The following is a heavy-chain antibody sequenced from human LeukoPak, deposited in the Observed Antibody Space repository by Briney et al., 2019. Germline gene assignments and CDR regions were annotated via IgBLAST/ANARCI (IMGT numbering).Heavy chain of an antibody. CDR3: ARLRFGESLDY. CDR2: IIPIFGTA. J-gene: IGHJ4*02. CDR1: GGTFSSYA. D-gene: IGHD3-10*01. Sequence: ASVKVSCKASGGTFSSYAISWVRQAPGQGLEWMGRIIPIFGTANYAQKFQGRVTITADKSTSTAYMELSSLRSEDTAAYYCARLRFGESLDYWGQGTLVTVSS. V-gene: IGHV1-69*06.